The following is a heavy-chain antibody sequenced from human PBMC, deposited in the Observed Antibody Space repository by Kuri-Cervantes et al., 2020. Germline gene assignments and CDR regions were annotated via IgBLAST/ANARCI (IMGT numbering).Heavy chain of an antibody. Sequence: GESLKISCAASGFTFSSYSMNWVRQAPGKGLEWVAVISYDGNNKYYADSVKGRFTISRDNSKNTLYLQMNSLRAEDTAVYYCAREPWATRRRYHNYYMDVWGKGTTVTVSS. D-gene: IGHD6-6*01. J-gene: IGHJ6*03. V-gene: IGHV3-30*03. CDR3: AREPWATRRRYHNYYMDV. CDR1: GFTFSSYS. CDR2: ISYDGNNK.